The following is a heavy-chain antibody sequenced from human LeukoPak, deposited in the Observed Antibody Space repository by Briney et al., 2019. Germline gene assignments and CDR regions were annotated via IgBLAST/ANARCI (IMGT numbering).Heavy chain of an antibody. CDR3: ARYRIAVAGTAN. Sequence: PSETLSLTCTVSGGSINNYYWSWIRQPPGKGLEWIGYIYSSGTTFYNPSLKGRVTISVDTSKNHFSLELSSVTAADTAVYYCARYRIAVAGTANWGQGTLATVSS. J-gene: IGHJ4*02. D-gene: IGHD6-19*01. CDR2: IYSSGTT. CDR1: GGSINNYY. V-gene: IGHV4-59*08.